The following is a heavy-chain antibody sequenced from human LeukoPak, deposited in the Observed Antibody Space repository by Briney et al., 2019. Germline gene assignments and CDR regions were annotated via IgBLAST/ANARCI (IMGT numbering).Heavy chain of an antibody. CDR2: INPSGGST. Sequence: ASVKVSCKASGYTFTGYYMHWVRQAPGQGLEWMGIINPSGGSTSYAQKFQGRVTMTRDTSTSTVYMELSSLRSEDTAVYYCARDGFPYYYDSSGYSLDYWGQGTLVTVSS. CDR1: GYTFTGYY. D-gene: IGHD3-22*01. V-gene: IGHV1-46*01. CDR3: ARDGFPYYYDSSGYSLDY. J-gene: IGHJ4*02.